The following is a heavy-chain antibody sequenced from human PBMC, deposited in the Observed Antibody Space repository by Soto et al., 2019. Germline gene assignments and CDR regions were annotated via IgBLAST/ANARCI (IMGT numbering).Heavy chain of an antibody. CDR1: GFTFSSYA. Sequence: GGSLRLSCAASGFTFSSYAMSWVRQAPGKGLEWVSAISGSGGSTYYADSVKGRFTISRDNSKNTLYLQMNSLRAEDTAVYYCAKDVVVTAKTGYFHYWGPGPMLTVYS. CDR3: AKDVVVTAKTGYFHY. D-gene: IGHD2-21*02. V-gene: IGHV3-23*01. J-gene: IGHJ4*02. CDR2: ISGSGGST.